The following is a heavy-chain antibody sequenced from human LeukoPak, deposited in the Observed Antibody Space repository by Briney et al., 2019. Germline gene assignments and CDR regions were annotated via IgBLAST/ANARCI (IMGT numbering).Heavy chain of an antibody. CDR2: INAGNGNT. J-gene: IGHJ6*02. CDR3: ARGGWYYYDSSGYYSDYYYYYGMDV. CDR1: GYTFTSYA. D-gene: IGHD3-22*01. V-gene: IGHV1-3*01. Sequence: GASVKVSCKASGYTFTSYAMHWVRQAPGQRLEWMGWINAGNGNTKYSQKFQGRVTITRDTSASTAYMELSSLRSEDTAVYYCARGGWYYYDSSGYYSDYYYYYGMDVWGQGTTVTVSS.